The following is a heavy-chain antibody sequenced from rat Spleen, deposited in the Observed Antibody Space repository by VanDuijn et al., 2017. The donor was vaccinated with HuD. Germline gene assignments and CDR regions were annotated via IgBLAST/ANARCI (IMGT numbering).Heavy chain of an antibody. V-gene: IGHV5-29*01. Sequence: EVQLVESDGGLVQPGRSLKVSCAASGFTFSNYYMAWVRQAPTRGLEWVTTISYDGSRTYYRDSVKGRFTISRDNAKSTLYLQMDSLRSEDTATYYCTRDYGYWGQGVMVTVSS. D-gene: IGHD1-6*01. J-gene: IGHJ2*01. CDR1: GFTFSNYY. CDR2: ISYDGSRT. CDR3: TRDYGY.